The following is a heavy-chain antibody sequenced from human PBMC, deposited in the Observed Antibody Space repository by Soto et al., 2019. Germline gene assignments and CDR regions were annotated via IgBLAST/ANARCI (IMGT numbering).Heavy chain of an antibody. J-gene: IGHJ4*02. D-gene: IGHD3-22*01. CDR2: IYTSGST. Sequence: QVQLQESDPGLVKPSETLSLTCTVSGGSISSYYWSWIRQPAGKGLEWIGRIYTSGSTNYNPSLKSRVTMSVDTSKNQFSLKLSSVTAADTAVYYCARNVYYYDSSGYWFDYWGQGTLVTVSS. CDR3: ARNVYYYDSSGYWFDY. CDR1: GGSISSYY. V-gene: IGHV4-4*07.